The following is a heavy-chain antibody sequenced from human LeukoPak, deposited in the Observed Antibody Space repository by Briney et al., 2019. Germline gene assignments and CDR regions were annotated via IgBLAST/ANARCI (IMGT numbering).Heavy chain of an antibody. Sequence: SVKVSCKASGGTFSSYAISWVRQAPGQGLEWMGRIIPILGIANYAQKFQGRVTITADKSTSTAYMELSSLTSEDTAVYYCARASNYGDYGDYWGQGTLVTVSS. J-gene: IGHJ4*02. D-gene: IGHD4-17*01. CDR1: GGTFSSYA. CDR2: IIPILGIA. CDR3: ARASNYGDYGDY. V-gene: IGHV1-69*04.